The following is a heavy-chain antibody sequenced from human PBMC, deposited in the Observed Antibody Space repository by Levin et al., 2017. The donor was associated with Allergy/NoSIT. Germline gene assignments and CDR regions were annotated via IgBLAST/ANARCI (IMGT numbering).Heavy chain of an antibody. J-gene: IGHJ6*02. CDR2: ISYDGSNK. D-gene: IGHD2-2*01. V-gene: IGHV3-30-3*01. CDR3: ARDTSCTSCYYYYGMDV. Sequence: GGSLRLSCAASGFTFSSYAMHWVRQAPGKGLEWVALISYDGSNKYYADSVKGRFTISRDNSKNTLFLQMNSLRAEDTAVYYCARDTSCTSCYYYYGMDVWGQGTTVTVSS. CDR1: GFTFSSYA.